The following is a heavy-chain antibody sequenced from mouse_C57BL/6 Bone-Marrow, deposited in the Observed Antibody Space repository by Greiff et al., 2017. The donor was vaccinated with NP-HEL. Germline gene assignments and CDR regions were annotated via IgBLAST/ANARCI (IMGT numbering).Heavy chain of an antibody. V-gene: IGHV5-9*01. CDR2: ISGGGGNT. CDR3: ARWDYSNY. CDR1: GFTFSSYT. D-gene: IGHD2-5*01. J-gene: IGHJ3*01. Sequence: DVKLVESGGGLVKPGGSLKLSCAASGFTFSSYTMSWVRQTPEKRPEWVATISGGGGNTYYPDSVKGRFTISRDNAKNTLYLQMSSLRSEDTALYYCARWDYSNYWGQGTLVTVSA.